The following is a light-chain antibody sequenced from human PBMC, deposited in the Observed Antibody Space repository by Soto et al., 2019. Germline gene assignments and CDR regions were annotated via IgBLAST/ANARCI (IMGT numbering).Light chain of an antibody. J-gene: IGKJ2*01. V-gene: IGKV3D-20*01. CDR3: QQYGSSPYT. CDR1: QSVSSGY. CDR2: DAS. Sequence: EIVLTQSPATLSLSPGERATLSCGASQSVSSGYLAWYQQKPGLAPRLLIYDASSRATGIPDRFSGSGSGTDFRLTISRLEPEDFAVYYCQQYGSSPYTFGQGTKLEIK.